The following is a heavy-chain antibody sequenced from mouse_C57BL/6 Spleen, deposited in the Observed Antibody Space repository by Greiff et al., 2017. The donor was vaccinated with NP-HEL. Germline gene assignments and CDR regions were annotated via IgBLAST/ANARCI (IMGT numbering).Heavy chain of an antibody. J-gene: IGHJ3*01. Sequence: EVKLMESGAELVRPGASVKLSCTASGFNIKDDYMHWVKQRPEQGLEWIGWIDPENGDTEYASKFQGKATITADTSSNTAYLQLSSLTSEDTAVYYCTKVPGFAYWGQGTLVTVSA. CDR1: GFNIKDDY. CDR2: IDPENGDT. V-gene: IGHV14-4*01. CDR3: TKVPGFAY.